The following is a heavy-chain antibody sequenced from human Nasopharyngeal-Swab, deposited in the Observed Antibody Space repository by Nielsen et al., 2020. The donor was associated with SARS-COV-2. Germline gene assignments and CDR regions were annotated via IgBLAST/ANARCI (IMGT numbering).Heavy chain of an antibody. CDR1: GFSFSTYS. D-gene: IGHD2-15*01. CDR3: ATGGWDCSGPSCYSPTFDY. CDR2: ISSSYTYM. V-gene: IGHV3-21*04. Sequence: GESLKISCAASGFSFSTYSMNWVRQAPGKGLEWVSAISSSYTYMYYGDSVKGRFPISRDNAKNSLYLQMNSLTSEDTAVYYCATGGWDCSGPSCYSPTFDYWGQGTLVTVSS. J-gene: IGHJ4*02.